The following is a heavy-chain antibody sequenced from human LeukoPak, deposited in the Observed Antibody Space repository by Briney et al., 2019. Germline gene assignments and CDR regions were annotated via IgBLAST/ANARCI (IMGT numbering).Heavy chain of an antibody. Sequence: SQTLSLTCAVYGGSFSGYYWSWIRQPPGKGLEWIGEINHSGSTNYNPSLKSRVTISVDTSKNQFSLKLSSVTAADTAVYYCARALPYYYGSGVPFDPWGQGTLVTVSS. D-gene: IGHD3-10*01. J-gene: IGHJ5*02. CDR1: GGSFSGYY. CDR2: INHSGST. CDR3: ARALPYYYGSGVPFDP. V-gene: IGHV4-34*01.